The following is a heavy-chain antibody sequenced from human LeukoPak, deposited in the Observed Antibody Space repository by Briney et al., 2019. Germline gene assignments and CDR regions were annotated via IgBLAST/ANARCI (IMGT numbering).Heavy chain of an antibody. J-gene: IGHJ6*03. CDR2: INPSDDST. CDR1: GYTFNSSY. D-gene: IGHD3-10*01. CDR3: AKDGGGSGSRQGLRVIYYYYYMDV. V-gene: IGHV1-46*02. Sequence: ASVKVSCKASGYTFNSSYMHWVRQAPGQGLEWMGIINPSDDSTRYAQKFQGRVTMTKDTSTNTVYMHLSSLSSDDTAVYYCAKDGGGSGSRQGLRVIYYYYYMDVWGKGTTVTVSS.